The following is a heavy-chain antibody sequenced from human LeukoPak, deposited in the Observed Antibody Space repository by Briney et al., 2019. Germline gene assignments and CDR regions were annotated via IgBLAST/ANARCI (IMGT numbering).Heavy chain of an antibody. CDR3: ARHVDYYGSGSYYQPGAFDI. Sequence: GESLKISCKGSGYSFTSYWIGWVRQMPGKGLEWMGIIYPGDSDTRYSPSFQGQVTISADKSISTAYLQWSSLKASDTDMYYCARHVDYYGSGSYYQPGAFDIWGQGTMVTVSS. J-gene: IGHJ3*02. CDR2: IYPGDSDT. CDR1: GYSFTSYW. V-gene: IGHV5-51*01. D-gene: IGHD3-10*01.